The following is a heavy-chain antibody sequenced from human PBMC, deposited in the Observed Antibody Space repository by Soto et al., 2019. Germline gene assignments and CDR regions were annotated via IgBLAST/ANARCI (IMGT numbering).Heavy chain of an antibody. CDR3: ARAGNNWNYGGNWFDP. CDR2: IYHSGST. D-gene: IGHD1-7*01. J-gene: IGHJ5*02. CDR1: GGSISSSNW. V-gene: IGHV4-4*02. Sequence: PSETLSLTCAVSGGSISSSNWWSWVRQPPGKGLEWIGEIYHSGSTNYNPSLKSRVTISVDKSKNQFSLKLSSVAAADTAAYYCARAGNNWNYGGNWFDPWGQGTLVTVSS.